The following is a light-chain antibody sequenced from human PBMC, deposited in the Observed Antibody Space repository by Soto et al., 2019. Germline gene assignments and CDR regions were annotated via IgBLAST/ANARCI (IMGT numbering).Light chain of an antibody. J-gene: IGLJ2*01. V-gene: IGLV1-40*01. CDR1: SCNIGAGYD. CDR3: QCYYTGTTGPEV. Sequence: QSVLTQPASVSGSPGQRVTISCTGTSCNIGAGYDVHWYQHLPRTAPKLLIYNNSNRPSGVPDRFSGSKSGTSASLAITGLQDDEEADYYCQCYYTGTTGPEVFGGGTKVTVL. CDR2: NNS.